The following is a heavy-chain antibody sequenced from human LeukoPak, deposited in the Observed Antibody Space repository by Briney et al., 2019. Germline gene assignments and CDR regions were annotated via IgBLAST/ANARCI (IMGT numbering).Heavy chain of an antibody. V-gene: IGHV1-69*01. J-gene: IGHJ6*04. Sequence: ASVKVSCKASGGTFSSYAISWVRQAPGQGREWIGGIIPIFGTANYAQKFQGGVTITADESTSTAYMELSSLRSEDTAVYYCARDIVVVVAATPYYYYGMDVWGKGTTVTVSS. CDR2: IIPIFGTA. D-gene: IGHD2-15*01. CDR3: ARDIVVVVAATPYYYYGMDV. CDR1: GGTFSSYA.